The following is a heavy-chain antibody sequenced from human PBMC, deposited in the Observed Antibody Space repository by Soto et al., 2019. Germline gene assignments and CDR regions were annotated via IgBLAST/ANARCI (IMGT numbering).Heavy chain of an antibody. Sequence: QVQLVESGGGLVKPGGSLRLSCAASGFTFSDSYMSWIRQAPGKGLEWMSYISSSGTMINYADSVKGRFTISRDNVKNSLYLQMNSLRDDDTAVYYCARQYSSGWSPGDNWFDPWGQGTLGSVSS. J-gene: IGHJ5*02. V-gene: IGHV3-11*01. CDR3: ARQYSSGWSPGDNWFDP. CDR1: GFTFSDSY. CDR2: ISSSGTMI. D-gene: IGHD6-19*01.